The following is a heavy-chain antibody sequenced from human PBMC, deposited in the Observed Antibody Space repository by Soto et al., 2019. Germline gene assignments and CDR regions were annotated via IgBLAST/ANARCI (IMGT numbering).Heavy chain of an antibody. V-gene: IGHV3-21*01. CDR3: ERDFYGSGSLDY. CDR1: GFTFSDYS. J-gene: IGHJ4*02. D-gene: IGHD3-10*01. Sequence: EVQLVESGGGLVKPGGSLRLSCAASGFTFSDYSMNWVRQAPGKGLEWVSSISSSSSYIYYADSVKGRFTISRDNAKNSLYLQMHSLRAEDTAVYYCERDFYGSGSLDYWGQGTLVTVSS. CDR2: ISSSSSYI.